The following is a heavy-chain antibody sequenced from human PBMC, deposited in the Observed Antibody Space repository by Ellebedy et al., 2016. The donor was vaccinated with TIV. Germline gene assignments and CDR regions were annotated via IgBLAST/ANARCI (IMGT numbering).Heavy chain of an antibody. V-gene: IGHV3-7*02. J-gene: IGHJ5*02. D-gene: IGHD4-17*01. Sequence: PGGSLRLSCAASGFSFRNYWMSWVRQAPGKGLEWVANIYQDGSFQFYVDSVKGRFTISRDNANKLLFLQMNSLRVEDTAVYYCARRGSYGDYAVQVNSWFDTWGQGTLVSVSS. CDR3: ARRGSYGDYAVQVNSWFDT. CDR2: IYQDGSFQ. CDR1: GFSFRNYW.